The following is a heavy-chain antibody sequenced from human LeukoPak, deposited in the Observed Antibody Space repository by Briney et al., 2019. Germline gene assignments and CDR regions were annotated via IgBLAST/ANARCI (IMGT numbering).Heavy chain of an antibody. CDR2: IGGGGSTT. Sequence: GGSLRLSCAASGFTFSNYAMSWVRQAPGKGLEWVSAIGGGGSTTYYADSVKGRFTISRDNSKNTLYLQMNSLGAEDTAIYYCARGSMVSLGRSFDYWGQGTLVTVSS. J-gene: IGHJ4*02. CDR1: GFTFSNYA. D-gene: IGHD5-18*01. V-gene: IGHV3-23*01. CDR3: ARGSMVSLGRSFDY.